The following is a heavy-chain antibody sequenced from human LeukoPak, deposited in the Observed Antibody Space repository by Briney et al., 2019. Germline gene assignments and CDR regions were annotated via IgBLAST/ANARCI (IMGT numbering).Heavy chain of an antibody. CDR3: ARDPAFTYYDFWSGNNDYYGMDV. CDR2: ISYDGSNK. D-gene: IGHD3-3*01. CDR1: GFTFSSYA. J-gene: IGHJ6*02. Sequence: GGSLRLSCAASGFTFSSYAMHWVRQAPGKGLEWVAVISYDGSNKYYADSVKGRFTISRDNSKNTLYLQMNRLRAEDTAVYYCARDPAFTYYDFWSGNNDYYGMDVWGQGTTVTVSS. V-gene: IGHV3-30-3*01.